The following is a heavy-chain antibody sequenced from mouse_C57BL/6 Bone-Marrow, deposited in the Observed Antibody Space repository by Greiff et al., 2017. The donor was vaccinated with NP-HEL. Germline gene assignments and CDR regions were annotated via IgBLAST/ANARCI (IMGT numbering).Heavy chain of an antibody. Sequence: EVMLVEPGGGLVQPGGSLKLSCAASGFTFSDYYMYWVRQTPEKRLEWVAYISNGGGSTYYPDTVKGRFTISRDNAKNTLYLQMSRLKSEDTAMYYCARHALYYGIHYYAMDYWGQGTSVTVSS. CDR1: GFTFSDYY. CDR2: ISNGGGST. CDR3: ARHALYYGIHYYAMDY. D-gene: IGHD2-1*01. V-gene: IGHV5-12*01. J-gene: IGHJ4*01.